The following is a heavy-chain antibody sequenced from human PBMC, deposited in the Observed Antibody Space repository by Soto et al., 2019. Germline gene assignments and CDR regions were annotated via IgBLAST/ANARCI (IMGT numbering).Heavy chain of an antibody. CDR3: ARGMMVRGVDPGVYYYYYGMDV. CDR2: MNPNSGNT. V-gene: IGHV1-8*01. Sequence: ASVKVSCKASGYTFTSYDINWVRQATGQGLEWMGWMNPNSGNTGYAQKFQGRVTMTRNTSISTAYMELSSLRSEDTAVYYCARGMMVRGVDPGVYYYYYGMDVWGQGTTVTVSS. D-gene: IGHD3-10*01. J-gene: IGHJ6*02. CDR1: GYTFTSYD.